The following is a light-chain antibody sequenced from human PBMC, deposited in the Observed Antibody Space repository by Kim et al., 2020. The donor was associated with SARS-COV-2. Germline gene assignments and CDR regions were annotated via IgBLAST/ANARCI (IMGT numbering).Light chain of an antibody. CDR3: HSRDNSGDHVL. CDR1: SLRPYY. V-gene: IGLV3-19*01. CDR2: GKN. J-gene: IGLJ2*01. Sequence: LAPPATLTSQGASLRPYYAPWYQQRPGQAPIVVIYGKNKRPSGIPDRFSGSSSGNTASLTVTGAQAVDEADYYCHSRDNSGDHVLFGGGTQLTVL.